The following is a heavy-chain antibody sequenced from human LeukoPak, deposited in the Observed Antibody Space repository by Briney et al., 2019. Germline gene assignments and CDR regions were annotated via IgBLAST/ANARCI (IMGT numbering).Heavy chain of an antibody. CDR3: ARDFLGLYYYDSSGYIVGMDV. V-gene: IGHV3-72*01. J-gene: IGHJ6*02. D-gene: IGHD3-22*01. CDR1: GFTLSDYY. CDR2: TRNKANKYST. Sequence: GGSLRLSCSASGFTLSDYYMDWVRQAPGKGLEWVGRTRNKANKYSTEYAASVQGRFTISRDNAKNSLYLQMNSLRAEDTAVYYCARDFLGLYYYDSSGYIVGMDVWGQGTTVTVSS.